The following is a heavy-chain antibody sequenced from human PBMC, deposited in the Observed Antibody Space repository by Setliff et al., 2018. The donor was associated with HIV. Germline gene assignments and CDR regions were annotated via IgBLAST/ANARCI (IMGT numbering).Heavy chain of an antibody. J-gene: IGHJ3*02. CDR2: IYYSGTT. CDR3: ARGVTHPPPFGAFDI. V-gene: IGHV4-59*11. D-gene: IGHD5-18*01. Sequence: SETLSLTCTVSGGSISSHYWSWIRQPPGKGLEWIAYIYYSGTTSYNPSLKSRVTISVDTSKNQFSLELSSVTAADTALYYCARGVTHPPPFGAFDIWGLGTLVTVSS. CDR1: GGSISSHY.